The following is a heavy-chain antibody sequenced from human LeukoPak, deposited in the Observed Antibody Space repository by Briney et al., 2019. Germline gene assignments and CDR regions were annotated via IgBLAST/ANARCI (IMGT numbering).Heavy chain of an antibody. CDR2: IYYSGST. CDR3: ARPGDCSGGSCYSGDAFDI. J-gene: IGHJ3*02. D-gene: IGHD2-15*01. V-gene: IGHV4-39*01. Sequence: SETLSLTCTVSGGSISSSSYYWGWIRQPPGKGLEWIGSIYYSGSTYYNPSLKSRVTISVDTTKNQFSLKLSSVTAADTAVYYCARPGDCSGGSCYSGDAFDIWGQGTMVTVSS. CDR1: GGSISSSSYY.